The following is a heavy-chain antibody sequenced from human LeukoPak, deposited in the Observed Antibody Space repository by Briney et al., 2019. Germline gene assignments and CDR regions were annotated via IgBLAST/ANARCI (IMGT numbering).Heavy chain of an antibody. CDR1: GGTFSSYA. CDR2: IIPILGIA. CDR3: AREIIGLLNWFDP. Sequence: SVKVSCKASGGTFSSYAISWVRQAPGQGLEWMGRIIPILGIANYAQKFQGRVTITADKSTSTAYMELSSLRSEDTAVYYCAREIIGLLNWFDPWGQGTLVTVSS. V-gene: IGHV1-69*04. J-gene: IGHJ5*02. D-gene: IGHD3/OR15-3a*01.